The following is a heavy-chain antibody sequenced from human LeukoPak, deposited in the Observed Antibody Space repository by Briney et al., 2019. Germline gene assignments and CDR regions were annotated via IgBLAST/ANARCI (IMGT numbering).Heavy chain of an antibody. J-gene: IGHJ5*02. CDR3: ARGDCSSTSCINWFDP. V-gene: IGHV4-34*01. Sequence: SETLSLTCAVYGGSFSGYYWSWIRQPPGEGLEWIGEINHSGSTNYNPSLKSRVTISVDTSKNQFSLKLSSVTAADTAVYYCARGDCSSTSCINWFDPWGQGTLVTVSS. CDR1: GGSFSGYY. D-gene: IGHD2-2*01. CDR2: INHSGST.